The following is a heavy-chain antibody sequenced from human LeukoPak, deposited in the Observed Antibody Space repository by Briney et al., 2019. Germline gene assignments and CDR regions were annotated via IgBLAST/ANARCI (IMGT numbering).Heavy chain of an antibody. CDR3: ARDGAVVDIVVVPAAINWFDP. J-gene: IGHJ5*02. CDR1: GYTFTSYY. CDR2: INPSGGST. D-gene: IGHD2-2*02. Sequence: GASVKVSCKASGYTFTSYYMHWVRQAPGQGLEWMGIINPSGGSTSYAQKLQGRVTMTTDTSTSTAYMELRSLRSDDTAVYYCARDGAVVDIVVVPAAINWFDPWGQGTLVTVSS. V-gene: IGHV1-46*01.